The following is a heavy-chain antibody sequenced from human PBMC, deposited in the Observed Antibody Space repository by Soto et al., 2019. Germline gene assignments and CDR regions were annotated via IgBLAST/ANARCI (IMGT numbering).Heavy chain of an antibody. CDR3: ARARDILTGYADAYDI. Sequence: QVQLVQSGAEVKKPGASVKVSCKASGYSFTSYYMHWVRQAPGQGLEWMGIINPSGGSTSYAQKFQGRVTMSRETCTRTVYMELSSLRSEDTAVYYCARARDILTGYADAYDIWGQGTMVTVSS. J-gene: IGHJ3*02. V-gene: IGHV1-46*01. CDR2: INPSGGST. D-gene: IGHD3-9*01. CDR1: GYSFTSYY.